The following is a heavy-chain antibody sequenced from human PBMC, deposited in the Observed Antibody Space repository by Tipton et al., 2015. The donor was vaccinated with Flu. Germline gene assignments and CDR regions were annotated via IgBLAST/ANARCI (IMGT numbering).Heavy chain of an antibody. D-gene: IGHD3-10*01. Sequence: LTCTVSGYSISSGYYWGWIRQPPGKGLEWIGGIYHSGRTYYNPSLKSRVTISVDTSKNQFSLKLSSVTAGDTAVYYCARAPRGDGSGRLWGQGTLVTVPS. CDR2: IYHSGRT. CDR1: GYSISSGYY. J-gene: IGHJ1*01. V-gene: IGHV4-38-2*02. CDR3: ARAPRGDGSGRL.